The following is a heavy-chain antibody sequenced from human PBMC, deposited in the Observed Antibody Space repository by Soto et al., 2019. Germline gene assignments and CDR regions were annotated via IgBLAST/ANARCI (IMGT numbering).Heavy chain of an antibody. V-gene: IGHV1-46*01. CDR2: VNPSGGHT. CDR1: RDTFTDYY. CDR3: ARGGHVVVVTAALDY. D-gene: IGHD2-21*02. J-gene: IGHJ4*02. Sequence: QVQLMQSGAEVKKPGASVKVSCKASRDTFTDYYIHWVRQAPGQGLEWMGTVNPSGGHTTYAQHFRGRVTMTRDTSTSTLYMELTSLTSDDTAIYYCARGGHVVVVTAALDYWGQGTLVTVSS.